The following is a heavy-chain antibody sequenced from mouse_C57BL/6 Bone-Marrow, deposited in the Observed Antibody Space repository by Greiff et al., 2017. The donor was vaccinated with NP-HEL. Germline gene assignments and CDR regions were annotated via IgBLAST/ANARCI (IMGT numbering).Heavy chain of an antibody. CDR1: GYAFSSSW. J-gene: IGHJ1*03. Sequence: VKLVESGPELVKPGASVKISCKASGYAFSSSWMNWVKQRPGKGLEWIGRIYPGDGDTNYNGKFKGKATLTADKSSSTAYMQLSSLTSEDSAVYFCARLKLITTVVATEYFDVWGTGTTVTVSS. V-gene: IGHV1-82*01. CDR2: IYPGDGDT. D-gene: IGHD1-1*01. CDR3: ARLKLITTVVATEYFDV.